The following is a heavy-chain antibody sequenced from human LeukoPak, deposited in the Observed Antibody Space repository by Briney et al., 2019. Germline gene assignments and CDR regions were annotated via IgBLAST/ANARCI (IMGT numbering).Heavy chain of an antibody. CDR3: ARDSVDYYDSSVLYYFDY. CDR1: GGSISSYY. CDR2: IYTSGST. D-gene: IGHD3-22*01. J-gene: IGHJ4*02. Sequence: SETLPLTCTVSGGSISSYYWSWIRQPAGKGLEWIGRIYTSGSTNYNPSLKSRVTMSVDTSKNQFSLKLSSVTAADTAVYYCARDSVDYYDSSVLYYFDYWGQGTLVTVSS. V-gene: IGHV4-4*07.